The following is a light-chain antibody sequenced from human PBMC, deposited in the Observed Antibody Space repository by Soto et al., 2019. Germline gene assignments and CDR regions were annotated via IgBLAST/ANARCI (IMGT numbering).Light chain of an antibody. CDR2: EVS. CDR1: TIDVGAFNY. J-gene: IGLJ1*01. CDR3: CSYAGDYMFV. V-gene: IGLV2-14*01. Sequence: QSALTQPASVSASPGQSITISCTGTTIDVGAFNYVSWYQQHPGKAPKLIIYEVSHRPSGVSNRFSASKSGNTASLTISGLRDEDESDYYCCSYAGDYMFVFGTGTKLTVL.